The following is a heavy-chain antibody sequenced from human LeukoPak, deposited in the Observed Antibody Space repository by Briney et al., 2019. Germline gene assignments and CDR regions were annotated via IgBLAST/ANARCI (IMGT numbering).Heavy chain of an antibody. D-gene: IGHD1-26*01. V-gene: IGHV3-9*03. J-gene: IGHJ4*02. Sequence: GRSLRLSCAASGFTFDDYAMHWVWQAPGKGLEWVSGISWNSGSIGYADSVKGRFTISRDNAKNSLYLQMSSLRAEDMALYYCAKDADPYGSGSYDYWGQGTLVTVSS. CDR1: GFTFDDYA. CDR2: ISWNSGSI. CDR3: AKDADPYGSGSYDY.